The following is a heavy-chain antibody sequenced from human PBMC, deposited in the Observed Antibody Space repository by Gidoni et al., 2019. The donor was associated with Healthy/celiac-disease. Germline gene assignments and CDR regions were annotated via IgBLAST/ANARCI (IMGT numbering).Heavy chain of an antibody. CDR3: TRHGSGYSYGLFDD. CDR2: IRSKANSYAT. V-gene: IGHV3-73*01. J-gene: IGHJ4*02. CDR1: GFTFSGSA. D-gene: IGHD5-18*01. Sequence: EVQLVASGGGLVQTVGSVKLSCAACGFTFSGSAMHWDRQPSGKGLEWVCRIRSKANSYATAYAESVKGMFTISRYDSKNTAYLQRNSLKTEDTAVYYCTRHGSGYSYGLFDDWGQGTLVTGSS.